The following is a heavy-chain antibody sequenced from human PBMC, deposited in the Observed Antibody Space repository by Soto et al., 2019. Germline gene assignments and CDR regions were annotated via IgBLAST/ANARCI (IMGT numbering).Heavy chain of an antibody. CDR1: GFTFSNYI. D-gene: IGHD3-10*01. V-gene: IGHV3-21*01. CDR3: SRGGCLYYGSGTDAFDV. Sequence: EVQLLESGGGLVKPGGSLRLSCAASGFTFSNYIMNWVRQPPGQGLEWVASISGSSTYVYYADSLKGRIAISRDNAKNSLSLELTTLRVEETAVYYCSRGGCLYYGSGTDAFDVWGQGTLVTVAS. J-gene: IGHJ3*01. CDR2: ISGSSTYV.